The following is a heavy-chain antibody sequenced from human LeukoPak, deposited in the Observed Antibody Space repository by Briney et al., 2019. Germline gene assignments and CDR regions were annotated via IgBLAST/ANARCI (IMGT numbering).Heavy chain of an antibody. V-gene: IGHV3-7*01. CDR2: IKQDGSEK. D-gene: IGHD2-2*01. CDR1: EFTFSDYW. Sequence: PGGSLRLSCAASEFTFSDYWMSWVRQAPGKGLEWVANIKQDGSEKYYVDSVKGRFTISRDNAKNSLYLQMNSLRAEDTAVYYCARTSVVPAASSCFQHWGQGTLVTVSS. CDR3: ARTSVVPAASSCFQH. J-gene: IGHJ1*01.